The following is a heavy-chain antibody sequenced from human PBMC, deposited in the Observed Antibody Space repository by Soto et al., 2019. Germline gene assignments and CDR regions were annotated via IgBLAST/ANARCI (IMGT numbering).Heavy chain of an antibody. Sequence: QLQLQESGPGLVKPSETLSLTCTVSGGSISSSSYYWGWIRQPPGKGLEWIGSIYYSGSTYYSPSLKSRVTICVDTSKNQFSLKLSSVTAADTDVYYCATLWFGESPYWGQGTLVTVSS. J-gene: IGHJ4*02. V-gene: IGHV4-39*01. CDR3: ATLWFGESPY. CDR1: GGSISSSSYY. D-gene: IGHD3-10*01. CDR2: IYYSGST.